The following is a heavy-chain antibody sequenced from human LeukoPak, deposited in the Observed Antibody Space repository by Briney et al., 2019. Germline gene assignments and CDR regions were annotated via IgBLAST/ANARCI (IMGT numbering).Heavy chain of an antibody. CDR3: ARGPMRGYDFWSGYYYYFDY. D-gene: IGHD3-3*01. V-gene: IGHV1-18*01. CDR1: GYTFTSYG. J-gene: IGHJ4*02. CDR2: ISAYNGNT. Sequence: ASVKVSCKASGYTFTSYGISWVRQAPGQGLEWMGWISAYNGNTNYAQKLQGRVTMTTDTSTSTAYMELRSLRSEDTAVYYCARGPMRGYDFWSGYYYYFDYWGQGTLVTVSS.